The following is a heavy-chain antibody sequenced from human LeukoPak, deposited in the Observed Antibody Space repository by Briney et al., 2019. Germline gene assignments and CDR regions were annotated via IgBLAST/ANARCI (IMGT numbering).Heavy chain of an antibody. CDR1: GYTFTGYY. V-gene: IGHV1-2*02. Sequence: ASVKVSCKASGYTFTGYYMHWVRQAPGQGLEWMGWINPNSGGTNYAQKLQGRVTMTTDTSTSTAYMELRSLRSDDTAVYYCASSLPSRLSRDDILTGKPPVWFDYWGQGTLVTVSS. CDR2: INPNSGGT. J-gene: IGHJ4*02. CDR3: ASSLPSRLSRDDILTGKPPVWFDY. D-gene: IGHD3-9*01.